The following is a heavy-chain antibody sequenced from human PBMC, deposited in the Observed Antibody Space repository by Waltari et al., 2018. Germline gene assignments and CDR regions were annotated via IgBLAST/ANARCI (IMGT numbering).Heavy chain of an antibody. D-gene: IGHD3-22*01. V-gene: IGHV3-30*18. CDR3: AKDQNFYDSSGWGEYYFDY. CDR1: GVTFSSYG. CDR2: IWYDGSNK. J-gene: IGHJ4*02. Sequence: QVQLVESGGGVVQPGRSLRLACAASGVTFSSYGMLWVRQAPGKGLEWVAVIWYDGSNKYYADSVNGRFTISRDNSKNTLYLQMNSLRAEDTAMYYGAKDQNFYDSSGWGEYYFDYWGQGTLVTVSS.